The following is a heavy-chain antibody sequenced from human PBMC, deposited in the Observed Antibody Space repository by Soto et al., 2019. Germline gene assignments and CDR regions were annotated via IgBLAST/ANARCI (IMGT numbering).Heavy chain of an antibody. J-gene: IGHJ6*02. Sequence: GGSLRLSCASSGFTFSSYAMSLVRQAPGKGLEWVSAISGSGGSTYYADSVKGRFTISRDNSKNTLYLQMNSLRAEDTAVYYCAKPTTVTTTFSHYYYYYYGMDVWGQGTTVTVSS. CDR3: AKPTTVTTTFSHYYYYYYGMDV. CDR2: ISGSGGST. V-gene: IGHV3-23*01. CDR1: GFTFSSYA. D-gene: IGHD4-17*01.